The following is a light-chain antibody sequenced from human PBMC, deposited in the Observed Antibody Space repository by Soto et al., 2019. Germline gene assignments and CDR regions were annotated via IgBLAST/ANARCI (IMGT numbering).Light chain of an antibody. CDR1: QSISVW. Sequence: DIQMTHSPSTLSASIGDIVTITCRANQSISVWLAWYQQKPGKAPKLLIYAASSLQSGVPSRFSGSGSGTDFTLTISSLQPEDFATYYCQQSYSTPLTFGGGTKVDIK. V-gene: IGKV1-39*01. J-gene: IGKJ4*01. CDR2: AAS. CDR3: QQSYSTPLT.